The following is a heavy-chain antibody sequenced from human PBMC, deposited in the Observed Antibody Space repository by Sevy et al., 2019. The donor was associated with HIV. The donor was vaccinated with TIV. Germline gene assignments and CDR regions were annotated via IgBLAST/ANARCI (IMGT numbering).Heavy chain of an antibody. J-gene: IGHJ3*02. V-gene: IGHV3-23*01. CDR3: AKRVAGALAALDI. D-gene: IGHD3-10*01. Sequence: GGSLRLSCAASGFTFRNYVMIWVRQPPGKGLEWVSVISDGGGTTYYADSVKGRFTISRDDSKSTLYLQMNSLRVEDTAVYFCAKRVAGALAALDIWGQGTMVTVSS. CDR1: GFTFRNYV. CDR2: ISDGGGTT.